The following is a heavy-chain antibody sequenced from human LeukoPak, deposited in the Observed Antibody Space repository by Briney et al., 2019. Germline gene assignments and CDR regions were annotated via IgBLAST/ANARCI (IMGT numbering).Heavy chain of an antibody. D-gene: IGHD1-1*01. CDR2: ISAYNGNT. CDR1: GYTFTSYG. Sequence: ASVEVSCKASGYTFTSYGISWVRQAPGQGLEWMGWISAYNGNTNYAQKLQGRVTMTTDTSTSTAYMELRSLRSDDTAVYYCAREEVGWNPNDYWGQGTLVTVSS. V-gene: IGHV1-18*01. J-gene: IGHJ4*02. CDR3: AREEVGWNPNDY.